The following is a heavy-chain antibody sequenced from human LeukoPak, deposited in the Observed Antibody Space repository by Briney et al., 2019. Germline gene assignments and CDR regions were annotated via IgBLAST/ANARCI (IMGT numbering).Heavy chain of an antibody. CDR1: GGSISSYY. Sequence: SETLSLTCTVSGGSISSYYWSWIRQPPGKGLEWIGYIYYSGSTNYNPSLKSRVTISVDTSKNQFSLELSSVTAADTAVYYCARAVEMATITLFDYWGQGTLVTVSS. D-gene: IGHD5-24*01. CDR3: ARAVEMATITLFDY. J-gene: IGHJ4*02. CDR2: IYYSGST. V-gene: IGHV4-59*01.